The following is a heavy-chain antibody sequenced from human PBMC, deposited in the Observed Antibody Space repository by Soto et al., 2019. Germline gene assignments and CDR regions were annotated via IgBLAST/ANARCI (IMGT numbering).Heavy chain of an antibody. Sequence: QVHLVQSGAEVKKPGASVKVSCQGSGYAFTTYGITWVRQAPGQGLEWMGWISAHNGNTNYAQKLQGRVTVTRDTSTSTAYMELSSLRYDGTAVYYCARGRYGDYWGQGALVTVSS. CDR3: ARGRYGDY. V-gene: IGHV1-18*01. J-gene: IGHJ4*02. D-gene: IGHD1-1*01. CDR2: ISAHNGNT. CDR1: GYAFTTYG.